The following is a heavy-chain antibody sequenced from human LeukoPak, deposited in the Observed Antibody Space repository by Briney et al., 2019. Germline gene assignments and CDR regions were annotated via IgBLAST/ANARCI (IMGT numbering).Heavy chain of an antibody. Sequence: AAVTVSCKASGSTFTCYGNSWVRQAPGQGQEWMGWISAYNGNTHYAQKLQGRVTMTTDTSTSTAYMELRSLRSGDTAVYYCARVIAAAGTDYFDYWGQGTLVTVSS. CDR1: GSTFTCYG. CDR2: ISAYNGNT. V-gene: IGHV1-18*01. J-gene: IGHJ4*02. D-gene: IGHD6-13*01. CDR3: ARVIAAAGTDYFDY.